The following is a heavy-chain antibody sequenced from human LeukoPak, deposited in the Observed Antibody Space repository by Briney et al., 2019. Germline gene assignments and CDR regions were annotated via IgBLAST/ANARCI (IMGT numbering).Heavy chain of an antibody. CDR3: AHTDSYYFDSGMVS. CDR1: GFRFSNYA. V-gene: IGHV3-23*01. CDR2: ISGGGSST. D-gene: IGHD3-22*01. J-gene: IGHJ5*02. Sequence: GGSLRLSCTASGFRFSNYAMNWVRQAPGKGLEWVSVISGGGSSTNYADSVKGRFTISRENSKNTLYLQMNSLRAEDTAVYYCAHTDSYYFDSGMVSWGQGALGTGSS.